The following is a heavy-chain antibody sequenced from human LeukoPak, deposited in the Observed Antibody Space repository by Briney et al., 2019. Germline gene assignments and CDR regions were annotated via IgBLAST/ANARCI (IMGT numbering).Heavy chain of an antibody. CDR1: GFTFSSYA. CDR3: ARAHYYDSSGYYVDY. J-gene: IGHJ4*02. CDR2: ISSNGGST. V-gene: IGHV3-64*01. Sequence: GGSLRLSCAASGFTFSSYAMHWVRQALGKGLEYVSAISSNGGSTYYANSVKGRFTISRDNSKNTLYLQMGSLRAEDMAVYYCARAHYYDSSGYYVDYWGQGTLVTVSS. D-gene: IGHD3-22*01.